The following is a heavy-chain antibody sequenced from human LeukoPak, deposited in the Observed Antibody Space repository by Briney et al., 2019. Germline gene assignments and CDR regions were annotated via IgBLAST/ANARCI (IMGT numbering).Heavy chain of an antibody. CDR3: AKSYGMVATNTFDY. D-gene: IGHD5-12*01. Sequence: GRSLRLSCAASGFTFSTYGMHWVRQAPGKGLEWVAFISYDGSNKYYVDSVKGRFTISRDNPKNTLYLQMDSLRAEDTAVYYCAKSYGMVATNTFDYWGQGTLVTVSS. V-gene: IGHV3-30*18. J-gene: IGHJ4*02. CDR1: GFTFSTYG. CDR2: ISYDGSNK.